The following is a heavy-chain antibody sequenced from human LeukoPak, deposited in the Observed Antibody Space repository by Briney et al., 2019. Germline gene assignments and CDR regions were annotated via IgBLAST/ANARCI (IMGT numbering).Heavy chain of an antibody. CDR1: GVSVNSHY. CDR2: VHHSENS. CDR3: ARGSTGQYDP. J-gene: IGHJ5*02. V-gene: IGHV4-59*02. D-gene: IGHD1-14*01. Sequence: SETLSLTCSVSGVSVNSHYWSWIRQSPGKGLEWIAYVHHSENSNSNPSLKSRVTTSVDTSRNHFSLKLTSVTAADTAIYYCARGSTGQYDPWGQGTLVTVSS.